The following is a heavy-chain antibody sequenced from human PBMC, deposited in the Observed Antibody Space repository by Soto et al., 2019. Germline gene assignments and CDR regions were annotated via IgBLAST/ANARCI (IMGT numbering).Heavy chain of an antibody. D-gene: IGHD6-6*01. V-gene: IGHV1-2*02. CDR2: INPNSGGT. J-gene: IGHJ4*02. CDR1: GYTFTGYY. Sequence: GASVKVSCKASGYTFTGYYMHWVRQAPGQGLEWMGWINPNSGGTNYAQKFQGRVTMTRDTSISTAYMELSRLRSDDTAVYYCARDVPLYSSSAALFDYWGQGTLVTVSS. CDR3: ARDVPLYSSSAALFDY.